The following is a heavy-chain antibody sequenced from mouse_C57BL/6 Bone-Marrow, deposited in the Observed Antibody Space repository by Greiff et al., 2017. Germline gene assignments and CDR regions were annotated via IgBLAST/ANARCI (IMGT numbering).Heavy chain of an antibody. J-gene: IGHJ3*01. V-gene: IGHV1-4*01. Sequence: VQLQQSGAELARPGASVKMSCKASGYTFTSYTMHWVKQRPGQGLEWIGYINPSSGYTKYNQKFKDKATLTADKSSSTAYMQLSSLTSEDSAVXYCARNCYGGSFAYWGQGTLVTVSA. D-gene: IGHD1-1*01. CDR3: ARNCYGGSFAY. CDR2: INPSSGYT. CDR1: GYTFTSYT.